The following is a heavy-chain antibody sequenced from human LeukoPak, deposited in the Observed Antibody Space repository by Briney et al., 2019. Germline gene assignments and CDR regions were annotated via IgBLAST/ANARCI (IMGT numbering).Heavy chain of an antibody. Sequence: SSETLSLTCTVSGGSITIADYWWAWIRQPPGKGLEWTASIYYSGSTHYNPALKSRVYISVDTSKSQFPLKLSSVTAADTAVYYCARQIGRGLWAFDYWGQGTPVTVSS. V-gene: IGHV4-39*01. CDR2: IYYSGST. CDR1: GGSITIADYW. J-gene: IGHJ4*02. CDR3: ARQIGRGLWAFDY. D-gene: IGHD2-21*01.